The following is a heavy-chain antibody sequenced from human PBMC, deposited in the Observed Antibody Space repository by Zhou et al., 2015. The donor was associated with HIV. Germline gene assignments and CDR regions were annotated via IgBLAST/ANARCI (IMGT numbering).Heavy chain of an antibody. Sequence: QVQVVQAGAEVKKPGSSVKVSCQASGGSFKNYAFGWVRQAPGQRLEWMGGIIPFFRAPNYAQKFRGRVTITADESTSTAHMELTSLASDDTAVYNCLVFDYGSGNYYTPPFDPWGQGTLVIVSA. D-gene: IGHD3-10*01. J-gene: IGHJ5*02. CDR3: LVFDYGSGNYYTPPFDP. CDR2: IIPFFRAP. V-gene: IGHV1-69*01. CDR1: GGSFKNYA.